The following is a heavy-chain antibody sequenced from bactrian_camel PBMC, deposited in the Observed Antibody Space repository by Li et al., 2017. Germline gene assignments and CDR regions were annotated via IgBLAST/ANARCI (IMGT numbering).Heavy chain of an antibody. CDR1: GYTYRTYC. V-gene: IGHV3S55*01. CDR3: AAAEHLSMGWVPPGSCGS. CDR2: VSGDGST. Sequence: HVQLVESGGGSVQAGGSLRLSCAVSGYTYRTYCMGWYRQAPGNECELVSSVSGDGSTYYTDAVKGRFTISHDNAKNSVDLQMNSLKPDDTAVYYCAAAEHLSMGWVPPGSCGSWGQGTQVTVS. D-gene: IGHD5*01. J-gene: IGHJ6*01.